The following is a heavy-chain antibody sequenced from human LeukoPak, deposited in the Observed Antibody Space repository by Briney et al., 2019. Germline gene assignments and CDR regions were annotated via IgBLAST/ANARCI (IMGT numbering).Heavy chain of an antibody. CDR2: ISGYHGST. J-gene: IGHJ5*02. CDR3: SRDRSATPNWNSDHFWFYP. V-gene: IGHV1-18*04. Sequence: GASETLSCNASGYSFTTNGNSWVRHAPGPGLGLVGCISGYHGSTNNAHRLHGKGTMTTDTSTSKAYMELRSLRPDDTAVDYCSRDRSATPNWNSDHFWFYPWGQGTMVTVST. D-gene: IGHD1-1*01. CDR1: GYSFTTNG.